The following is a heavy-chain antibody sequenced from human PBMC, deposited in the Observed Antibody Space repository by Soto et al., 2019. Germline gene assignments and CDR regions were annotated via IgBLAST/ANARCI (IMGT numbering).Heavy chain of an antibody. Sequence: ASVKVSCKASGYTFTGYYVHWVRQAPGQGLEWMGWINPKSGGTIYPQKFQGRVNMTRDTSISTAYMELSSLRFDDTAVYYCANTGNYRSGTSFRVDYWGQGTLVTVS. V-gene: IGHV1-2*02. CDR2: INPKSGGT. D-gene: IGHD3-10*01. CDR3: ANTGNYRSGTSFRVDY. J-gene: IGHJ4*02. CDR1: GYTFTGYY.